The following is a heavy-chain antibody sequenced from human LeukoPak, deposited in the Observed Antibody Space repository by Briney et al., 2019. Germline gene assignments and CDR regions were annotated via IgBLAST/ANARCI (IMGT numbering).Heavy chain of an antibody. CDR3: ARERLSCNGDCLDY. J-gene: IGHJ4*02. D-gene: IGHD2-21*02. CDR1: GFTFSNYG. V-gene: IGHV3-48*04. CDR2: NTVSGGTI. Sequence: PGGSLRLSCAASGFTFSNYGMHWVRQSPGKGLEWVSYNTVSGGTIYYADSVKGRFTISRDNAKNSLYLQMNSLRAEDTALYYCARERLSCNGDCLDYWGQGTLVTVSS.